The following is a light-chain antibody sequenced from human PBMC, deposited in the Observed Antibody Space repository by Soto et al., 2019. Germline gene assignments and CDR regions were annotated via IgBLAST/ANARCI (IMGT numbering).Light chain of an antibody. V-gene: IGLV2-14*01. CDR3: SSYSTSSTLVV. J-gene: IGLJ2*01. CDR2: DVT. CDR1: SSDVGGYNY. Sequence: QSALTQPASASGSPGQSITISCTGTSSDVGGYNYVSWYQQHPGKAPKLMIYDVTHRPSGVSYRFSGSKSGNTASLTISGLQAEDEADYYCSSYSTSSTLVVFGGGTKLTVL.